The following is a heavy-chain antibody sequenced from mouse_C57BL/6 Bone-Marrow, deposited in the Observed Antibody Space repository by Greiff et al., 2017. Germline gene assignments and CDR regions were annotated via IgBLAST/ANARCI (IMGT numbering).Heavy chain of an antibody. CDR2: IDPENGDT. J-gene: IGHJ3*01. CDR3: TRIAY. Sequence: VQLKESGPQLVKPGASVKLSCTASGFNIKDDYMHWVKQRPEQGLEWIGWIDPENGDTEYASKFQGKATITVDTSSNTAYLPLSSLTAEDTAVYYCTRIAYGGQGTRVTVSA. V-gene: IGHV14-4*01. CDR1: GFNIKDDY.